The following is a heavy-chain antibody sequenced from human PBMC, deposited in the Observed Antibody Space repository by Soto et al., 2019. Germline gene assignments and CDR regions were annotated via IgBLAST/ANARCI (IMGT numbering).Heavy chain of an antibody. CDR3: VRRAQYFDGTGFHAFDI. CDR2: ISYDGSNK. Sequence: PGGSLRLSCAASGFTFSSYGMHWVRQAPGKGLEWVAVISYDGSNKYYADSVKGRFTISRDNSKNMLYLEMNSLTVEDTAVYYCVRRAQYFDGTGFHAFDIWGQGTRVTVSS. J-gene: IGHJ3*02. D-gene: IGHD3-22*01. CDR1: GFTFSSYG. V-gene: IGHV3-30*03.